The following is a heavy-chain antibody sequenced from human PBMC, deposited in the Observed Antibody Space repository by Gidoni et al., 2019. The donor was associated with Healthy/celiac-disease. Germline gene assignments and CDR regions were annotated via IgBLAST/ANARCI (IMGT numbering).Heavy chain of an antibody. CDR1: GGSISSSSYS. D-gene: IGHD2-2*01. CDR3: ATASQYQLLYYYYYYYMDV. V-gene: IGHV4-39*01. J-gene: IGHJ6*03. Sequence: QLQLQESGPGLVKPSETLSLTCTVSGGSISSSSYSWGWIRQPPGKGLECIGSIYYSGSTYYNPSLKSRVTISVDTSKNQFSLKLSSVTAADTAVYYCATASQYQLLYYYYYYYMDVWGKGTTVTVSS. CDR2: IYYSGST.